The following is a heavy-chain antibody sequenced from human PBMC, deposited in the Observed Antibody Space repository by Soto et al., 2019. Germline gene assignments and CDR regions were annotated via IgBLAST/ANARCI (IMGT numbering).Heavy chain of an antibody. CDR1: GGTFSTYT. D-gene: IGHD3-22*01. J-gene: IGHJ5*02. CDR2: IIPMFGTT. V-gene: IGHV1-69*12. Sequence: QVQLVQSGAEVKKPGSSVKVSCKASGGTFSTYTMSWVRQAPGQGLDWMGGIIPMFGTTTYAENFQGRVTITADESTSTAYMELTSLRSEDTAVYYCTRDLYYFDSSAYYGHNWFDPWGQGTRVTVSS. CDR3: TRDLYYFDSSAYYGHNWFDP.